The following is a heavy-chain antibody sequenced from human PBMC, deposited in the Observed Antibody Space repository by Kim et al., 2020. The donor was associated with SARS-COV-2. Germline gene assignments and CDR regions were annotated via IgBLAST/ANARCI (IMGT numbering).Heavy chain of an antibody. CDR3: ARDNPGISPVDY. V-gene: IGHV3-21*01. J-gene: IGHJ4*02. Sequence: YYEDSVKGRFTISRDNAENSLYLQMNILRAEDTAVYYCARDNPGISPVDYWGQGTLVTVSS.